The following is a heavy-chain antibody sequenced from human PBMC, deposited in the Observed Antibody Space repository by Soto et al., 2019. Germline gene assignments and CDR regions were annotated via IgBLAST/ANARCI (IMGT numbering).Heavy chain of an antibody. D-gene: IGHD6-13*01. J-gene: IGHJ4*02. CDR3: TLRQDTSRGPIY. V-gene: IGHV2-5*01. Sequence: ESGPTLVEPTQTLTLTCTVSGFSLTTRGMTLGWIRQPPGKAPEWLALSTQYSPSLQSRLTFTEDTSKNQVVLTMTNMDPVDTATYDCTLRQDTSRGPIYWGQGIMVTVSS. CDR2: ST. CDR1: GFSLTTRGMT.